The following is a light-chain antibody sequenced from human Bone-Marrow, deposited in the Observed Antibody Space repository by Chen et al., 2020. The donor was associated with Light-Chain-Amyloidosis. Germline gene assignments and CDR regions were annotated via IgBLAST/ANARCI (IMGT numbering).Light chain of an antibody. J-gene: IGLJ2*01. CDR2: RDT. V-gene: IGLV3-25*03. Sequence: SYEPTQPPSVSVFPGQTARITCSGDDLPTKYAYWYQQKPGQAPVLVIHRDTERPSGISERFSCSSSGTTATLTISGVQAEDEADYHCQSADSIGTYEVIFGGGTKLTVL. CDR3: QSADSIGTYEVI. CDR1: DLPTKY.